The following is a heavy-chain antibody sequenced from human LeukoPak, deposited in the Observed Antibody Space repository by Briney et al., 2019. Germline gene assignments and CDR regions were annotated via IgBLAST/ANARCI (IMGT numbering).Heavy chain of an antibody. CDR3: AKAICSWYEHPFHS. V-gene: IGHV3-9*03. D-gene: IGHD6-13*01. Sequence: GGSLRLSCAASGFTFDDYAMHWVRQAPGKGLEWVSGISWNSGSIGYADSVKGRFTISRDNAKNSLYLQMNSLRAEDMALYYCAKAICSWYEHPFHSWGQGTLVTVSS. CDR1: GFTFDDYA. J-gene: IGHJ4*02. CDR2: ISWNSGSI.